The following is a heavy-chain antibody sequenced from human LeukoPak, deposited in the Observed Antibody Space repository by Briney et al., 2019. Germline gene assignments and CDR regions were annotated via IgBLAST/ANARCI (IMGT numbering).Heavy chain of an antibody. Sequence: ASVKVSCKASGYTFTDYYLHWVRQAPGQGLEWMGRINPNSGGTNFAQKFQGRVTMTRDKSISTTYMELSRLSSDDTAVYYCARDLREKAGTRFAYWGQGTLVTVSS. CDR3: ARDLREKAGTRFAY. J-gene: IGHJ4*02. CDR1: GYTFTDYY. V-gene: IGHV1-2*06. D-gene: IGHD1-14*01. CDR2: INPNSGGT.